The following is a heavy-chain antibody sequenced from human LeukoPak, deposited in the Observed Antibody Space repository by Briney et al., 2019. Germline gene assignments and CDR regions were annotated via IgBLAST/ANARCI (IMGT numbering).Heavy chain of an antibody. D-gene: IGHD1-14*01. CDR2: ILYSGST. J-gene: IGHJ4*02. Sequence: SETLSLTCTVSGASMSSFYWSWIRQPPGKGLEWIGNILYSGSTDYNPSLRSRVTISIDTSKNRFSLKLSGVIAADTAVYYCASGDPGGPNDYWGQGTLVTVSS. CDR3: ASGDPGGPNDY. V-gene: IGHV4-59*01. CDR1: GASMSSFY.